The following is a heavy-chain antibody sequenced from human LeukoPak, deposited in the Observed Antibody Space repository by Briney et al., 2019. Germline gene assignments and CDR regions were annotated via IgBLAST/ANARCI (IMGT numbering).Heavy chain of an antibody. V-gene: IGHV3-7*01. CDR3: AREDDAIVTDFDY. D-gene: IGHD5-18*01. Sequence: PGGSLRLSCAASGFIFSSHWMSWVRQAPGKGLEWVANINKDGSEKYYVDSVKGRFTISRDNAKNSLYLQMNSLRAEDTAVYYCAREDDAIVTDFDYWGQGTLVTVSS. CDR2: INKDGSEK. CDR1: GFIFSSHW. J-gene: IGHJ4*02.